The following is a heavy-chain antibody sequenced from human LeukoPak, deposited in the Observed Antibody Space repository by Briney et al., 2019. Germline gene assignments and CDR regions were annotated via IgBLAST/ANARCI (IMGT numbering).Heavy chain of an antibody. D-gene: IGHD3-10*01. CDR1: GFTFSSYA. V-gene: IGHV3-30-3*01. J-gene: IGHJ6*02. Sequence: GRSLRLSCAASGFTFSSYAMHWVRQAPGKGLEWVAVISYDGSNKYYADSVKGRFTISRDNSKNTLYLQMNSLRAEDTAVYYCARAVGVRGVIITWSDYYYGMDVWGQETTVTVSS. CDR2: ISYDGSNK. CDR3: ARAVGVRGVIITWSDYYYGMDV.